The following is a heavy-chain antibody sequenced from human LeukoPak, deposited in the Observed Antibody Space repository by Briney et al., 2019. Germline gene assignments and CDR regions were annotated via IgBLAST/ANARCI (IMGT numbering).Heavy chain of an antibody. CDR3: ARINSGLKWGDALDI. Sequence: GGSLRLSCAASGFTFSGYWISWVRQAPGKGLEWVANIKEDGSEKYYVDSVKGRFTISRDNAKNSLYLQMNSLRAEDTAVYYCARINSGLKWGDALDIWGQGTMVTVSS. CDR1: GFTFSGYW. J-gene: IGHJ3*02. D-gene: IGHD5-12*01. CDR2: IKEDGSEK. V-gene: IGHV3-7*01.